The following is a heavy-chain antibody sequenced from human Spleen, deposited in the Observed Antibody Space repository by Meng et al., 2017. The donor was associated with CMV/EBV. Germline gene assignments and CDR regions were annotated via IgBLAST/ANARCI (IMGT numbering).Heavy chain of an antibody. CDR2: ISYDGSNN. CDR3: ARKGSFAPVRGTYAMDV. Sequence: GGSLRLSCAASGFTFSIYAMHWVRQAPGKGLQWVAVISYDGSNNYYADSVQGRFAISRDNSKNTLYLQMNSLRAEDTAVYYCARKGSFAPVRGTYAMDVWGQGTTVTVSS. J-gene: IGHJ6*02. CDR1: GFTFSIYA. D-gene: IGHD3-10*01. V-gene: IGHV3-30*09.